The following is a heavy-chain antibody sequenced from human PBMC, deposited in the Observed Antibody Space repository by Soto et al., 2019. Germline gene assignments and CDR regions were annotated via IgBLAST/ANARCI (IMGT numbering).Heavy chain of an antibody. J-gene: IGHJ4*02. CDR1: GDTFTSNG. V-gene: IGHV1-18*04. D-gene: IGHD6-6*01. CDR2: ISIYNGNT. Sequence: ASVKVSCKASGDTFTSNGISWVRQAPGQGLEWLAWISIYNGNTQYAQKVQGRVTMTTGTSTNTAYMELRSLRSDDTAVYYCARAPGSSSRPLVFDYWGQGTLVTVSS. CDR3: ARAPGSSSRPLVFDY.